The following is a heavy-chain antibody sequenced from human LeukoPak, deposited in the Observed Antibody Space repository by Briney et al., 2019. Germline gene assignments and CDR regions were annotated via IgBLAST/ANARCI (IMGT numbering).Heavy chain of an antibody. D-gene: IGHD6-19*01. J-gene: IGHJ5*02. CDR3: AKGGSNGWYADH. V-gene: IGHV3-9*03. CDR1: GFKFDDYS. Sequence: PGMSLRRSCVGSGFKFDDYSMHWVRQVPGKGLEWVSGISWSTATIAYADSVKGRFTISRDNAKNSLYLQMNSLRPEDMALYYCAKGGSNGWYADHWGQGTLVTVSS. CDR2: ISWSTATI.